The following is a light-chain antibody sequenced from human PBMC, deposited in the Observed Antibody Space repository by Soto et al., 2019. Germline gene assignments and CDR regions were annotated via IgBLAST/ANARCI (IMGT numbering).Light chain of an antibody. V-gene: IGKV1-5*03. J-gene: IGKJ1*01. CDR2: ETS. CDR3: QQYSSHSPWT. CDR1: QTIPSW. Sequence: EIEMTQSPSTLSASVGDRVTITCRASQTIPSWLAWYQQKPGQGPKLLIYETSTLEGGVPSRFSGSGSGTQFTLTISSLQPDDFASYFCQQYSSHSPWTFGQGTKVEMK.